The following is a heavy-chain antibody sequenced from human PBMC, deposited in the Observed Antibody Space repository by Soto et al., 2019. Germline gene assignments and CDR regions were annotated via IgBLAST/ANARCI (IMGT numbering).Heavy chain of an antibody. CDR3: AKSLYYYDSSVLN. V-gene: IGHV3-30*18. J-gene: IGHJ4*02. Sequence: GGSLRLSCAASGFTSSSYGMHWVRQAPGKGLEWVAVISYDGSNKYYADSVKGRFTISRDNSKNTLYLQMNSLRAEDTAVYYCAKSLYYYDSSVLNWGQGTLVTVSS. D-gene: IGHD3-22*01. CDR1: GFTSSSYG. CDR2: ISYDGSNK.